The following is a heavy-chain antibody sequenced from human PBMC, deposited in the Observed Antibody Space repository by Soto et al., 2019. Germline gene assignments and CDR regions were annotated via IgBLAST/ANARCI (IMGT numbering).Heavy chain of an antibody. V-gene: IGHV3-48*02. CDR1: GFTFSSYS. CDR3: ARALRNGYFYGMDI. J-gene: IGHJ6*02. D-gene: IGHD2-8*01. Sequence: GGSLRLSCAASGFTFSSYSMNWVRQAPGKGLEWVSYISSSNRTINYADSVKGRFIISRDNAKNSLYLQMHSLRDEDTAVYYCARALRNGYFYGMDIWGQGTTVTVSS. CDR2: ISSSNRTI.